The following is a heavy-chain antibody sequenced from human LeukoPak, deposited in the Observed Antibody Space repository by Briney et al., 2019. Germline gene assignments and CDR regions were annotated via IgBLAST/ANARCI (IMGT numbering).Heavy chain of an antibody. D-gene: IGHD6-19*01. V-gene: IGHV3-23*01. J-gene: IGHJ3*02. CDR2: IRDSGAST. Sequence: GGSLRLSWAASGFTFLTYAMSWVRQAPGKGLQWVSVIRDSGASTYYADSVKGRFTISRDNSKNTLYLQMNSLRAEDTAVYYCAKAGRSGWYPGWPFDIWGQGTMVTVSS. CDR1: GFTFLTYA. CDR3: AKAGRSGWYPGWPFDI.